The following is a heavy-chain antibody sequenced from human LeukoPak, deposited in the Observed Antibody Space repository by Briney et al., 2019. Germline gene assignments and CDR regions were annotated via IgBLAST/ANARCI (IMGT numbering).Heavy chain of an antibody. CDR3: ARGGLRYFDWLYNYYYYGMDV. CDR1: GYTFTSYG. CDR2: ISAYNGNT. J-gene: IGHJ6*02. Sequence: ASVKVSCKASGYTFTSYGISWARQAPGQGLEWMGWISAYNGNTNYAQKFQGRVTMTRNTSISTAYMELSSLRSEDTAVYYCARGGLRYFDWLYNYYYYGMDVWGQGTTVTVSS. D-gene: IGHD3-9*01. V-gene: IGHV1-18*01.